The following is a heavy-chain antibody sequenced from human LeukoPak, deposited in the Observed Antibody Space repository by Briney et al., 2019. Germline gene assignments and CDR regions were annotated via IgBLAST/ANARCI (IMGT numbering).Heavy chain of an antibody. CDR1: GGSISSHY. D-gene: IGHD3-9*01. Sequence: SETLSLTCTVSGGSISSHYWSWIRQPPGKGLEWIGYIYYSGSTNYNPSLKSRVTISVDTSKNQFSLKLSSVTAADTAVYYCARTTYYDILTGYYNLAFDIWGQGTMVTVSS. CDR2: IYYSGST. J-gene: IGHJ3*02. CDR3: ARTTYYDILTGYYNLAFDI. V-gene: IGHV4-59*11.